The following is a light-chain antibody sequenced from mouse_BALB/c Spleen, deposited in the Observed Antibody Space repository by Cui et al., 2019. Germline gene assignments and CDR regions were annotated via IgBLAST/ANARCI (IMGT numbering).Light chain of an antibody. CDR1: QNVGTN. CDR3: QQYNSYPLT. J-gene: IGKJ4*01. CDR2: SAS. Sequence: DIVMTQSQKFMSTSVGDRVSVTCKASQNVGTNVAWYQQKPGQSPKALIYSASYRYSGVPDRFTGSGSGTDFTLTNSNVQSEDLAEYFCQQYNSYPLTFGSGTKLEIK. V-gene: IGKV6-15*01.